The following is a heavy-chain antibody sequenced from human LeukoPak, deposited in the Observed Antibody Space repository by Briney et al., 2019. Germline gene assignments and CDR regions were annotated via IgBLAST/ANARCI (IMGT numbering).Heavy chain of an antibody. J-gene: IGHJ4*02. V-gene: IGHV4-4*07. D-gene: IGHD4-17*01. CDR1: GASTNPYC. Sequence: SQTLSLTCTVSGASTNPYCWNWIRQPARKGLEWIGRISRSGDTNYNLSLKSRVTMSVDASKKQLQFSLRLSSVTAADTAVYYCARDQGDYGDHRYFDHWGQGTLVTVSS. CDR2: ISRSGDT. CDR3: ARDQGDYGDHRYFDH.